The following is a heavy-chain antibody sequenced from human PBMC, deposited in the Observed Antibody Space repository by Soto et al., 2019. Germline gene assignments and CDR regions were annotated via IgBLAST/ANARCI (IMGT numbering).Heavy chain of an antibody. CDR1: VGSISSSSYY. CDR2: IYYSGST. Sequence: QLQRQESGPGLGKPSETLSLTCTVSVGSISSSSYYWGWIRQPPGKGLEWIGSIYYSGSTYYNPSLKSRVTISVDTSKNQFSLKLSSVTAADTAVYYCARQRITIFGVVPMGFDPWGQGTLVTVSS. D-gene: IGHD3-3*01. V-gene: IGHV4-39*01. J-gene: IGHJ5*02. CDR3: ARQRITIFGVVPMGFDP.